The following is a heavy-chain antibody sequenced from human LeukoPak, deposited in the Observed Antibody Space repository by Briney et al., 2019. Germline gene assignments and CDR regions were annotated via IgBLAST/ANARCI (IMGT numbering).Heavy chain of an antibody. Sequence: GRSLRLSCAASGFTFSSYAMHWVRQAPGKGLEWVAVISYDGSNKYYADSVKGRFTISRDNSKNTLYLQMNSLRAEDTAVYYCAKSEGPYNWNYVLPFDYWGQGTLVTVSS. CDR3: AKSEGPYNWNYVLPFDY. V-gene: IGHV3-30-3*01. CDR2: ISYDGSNK. D-gene: IGHD1-7*01. CDR1: GFTFSSYA. J-gene: IGHJ4*02.